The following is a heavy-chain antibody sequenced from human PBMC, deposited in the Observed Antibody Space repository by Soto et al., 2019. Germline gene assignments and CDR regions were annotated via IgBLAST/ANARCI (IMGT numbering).Heavy chain of an antibody. CDR3: AREENCSDGICYSEYFQR. CDR2: VNPSGGST. V-gene: IGHV1-46*01. Sequence: AAVKVSCKASGYIFTAYSMHWVRQAPGQGLEWMGVVNPSGGSTNYAQKFQGRITMTRDTSTSTVYMDLSSLTSEDTAVYYCAREENCSDGICYSEYFQRWGQGTLVTVYS. CDR1: GYIFTAYS. J-gene: IGHJ1*01. D-gene: IGHD2-15*01.